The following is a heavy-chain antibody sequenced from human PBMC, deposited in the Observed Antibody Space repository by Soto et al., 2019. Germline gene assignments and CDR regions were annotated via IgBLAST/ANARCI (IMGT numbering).Heavy chain of an antibody. CDR1: GFPFSAYG. CDR3: TQAQGYNSGWYKLPLLAFDI. D-gene: IGHD6-19*01. Sequence: PGGSLRLSCAASGFPFSAYGMHWVRQAPGKGLQWVAAILYDGGNKYYADSVKGRFTISRDNSKNTLDLQMNSLRAEDTAVYYSTQAQGYNSGWYKLPLLAFDIWGQGTMVTVSS. J-gene: IGHJ3*02. V-gene: IGHV3-30*18. CDR2: ILYDGGNK.